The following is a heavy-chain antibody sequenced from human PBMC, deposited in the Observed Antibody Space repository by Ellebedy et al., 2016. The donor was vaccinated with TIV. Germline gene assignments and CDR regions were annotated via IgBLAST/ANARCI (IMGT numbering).Heavy chain of an antibody. D-gene: IGHD3-22*01. Sequence: GGSLRLSXAASGFTFSSYAMSWVRQAPGKGLEWVSAISGSGGSTYYADSVKGRFTISRDNSKNTLYLQMNSLRAEDTAVYYCARDLVVVRDYGMDVWGQGTTVTVSS. J-gene: IGHJ6*02. CDR1: GFTFSSYA. CDR3: ARDLVVVRDYGMDV. CDR2: ISGSGGST. V-gene: IGHV3-23*01.